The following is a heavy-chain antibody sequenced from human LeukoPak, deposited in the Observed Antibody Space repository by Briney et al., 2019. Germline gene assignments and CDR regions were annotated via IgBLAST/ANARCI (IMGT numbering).Heavy chain of an antibody. CDR2: INHSGST. CDR3: ARGFSLATMVRRSFDY. D-gene: IGHD3-10*01. Sequence: SETLSLTCAVYGGSFSGYYWSWIRQPPGKGLEWIGEINHSGSTNYNPFLKSRVTISVDTSKNQFSLKLSSVTAADTAVYYCARGFSLATMVRRSFDYWGQGTLVTVSS. CDR1: GGSFSGYY. J-gene: IGHJ4*02. V-gene: IGHV4-34*01.